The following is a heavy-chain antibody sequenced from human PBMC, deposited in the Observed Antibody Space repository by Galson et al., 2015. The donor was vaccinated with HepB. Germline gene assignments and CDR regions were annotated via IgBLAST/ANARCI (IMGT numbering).Heavy chain of an antibody. CDR1: GFTFSSYG. CDR2: IWYDGSNK. CDR3: AMGIDGLRVLSTVFDY. D-gene: IGHD3-16*02. J-gene: IGHJ4*02. Sequence: SLRLSCAASGFTFSSYGMHWVRQAPGKGLEWVAVIWYDGSNKYYADSVKGRFTISRDNSKNTQYLQMNSLRAEDTAVYYCAMGIDGLRVLSTVFDYWGQGTLVTVSS. V-gene: IGHV3-33*01.